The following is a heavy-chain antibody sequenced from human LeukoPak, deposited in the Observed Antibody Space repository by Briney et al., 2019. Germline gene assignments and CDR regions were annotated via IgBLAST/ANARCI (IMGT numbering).Heavy chain of an antibody. D-gene: IGHD1-26*01. CDR3: ARDTVGVTDY. CDR2: IKPDGSEK. J-gene: IGHJ4*02. Sequence: PGGSLRLSCAASGFTFSSSWMSWVRQAPGKGLEWVTSIKPDGSEKYYVDSVKGRFTISRDNAKNSLYLQMNSLRAEDTALYYCARDTVGVTDYWGQGTLVTVSS. CDR1: GFTFSSSW. V-gene: IGHV3-7*01.